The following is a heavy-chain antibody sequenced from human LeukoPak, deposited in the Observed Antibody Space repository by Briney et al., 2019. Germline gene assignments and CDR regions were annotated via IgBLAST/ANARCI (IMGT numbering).Heavy chain of an antibody. CDR2: INHSGST. Sequence: SETLSLTCAVYGGSFSGYYWSWIRQPPGKGLEWIGEINHSGSTNYNPSLKSRVTISVDTSKNQFSLKLGSVTAADTAVYYCARMVLRYFDWPGPFDIWGQGTMVTVSS. CDR1: GGSFSGYY. J-gene: IGHJ3*02. CDR3: ARMVLRYFDWPGPFDI. D-gene: IGHD3-9*01. V-gene: IGHV4-34*01.